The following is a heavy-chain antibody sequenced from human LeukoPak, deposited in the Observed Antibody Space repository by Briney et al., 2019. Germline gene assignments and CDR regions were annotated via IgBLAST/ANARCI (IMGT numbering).Heavy chain of an antibody. CDR1: GFTFSSYS. CDR3: ARDRRCGALLPAPGY. V-gene: IGHV3-48*01. D-gene: IGHD3-10*01. Sequence: PAESLRLTCAASGFTFSSYSMKWVRQAPGKGPEWILHISSSGSPIYYADSVKGRFTISRDNAKNSLFLQMNSLRAEDTAVYYCARDRRCGALLPAPGYWGRGTVVSVFS. J-gene: IGHJ4*02. CDR2: ISSSGSPI.